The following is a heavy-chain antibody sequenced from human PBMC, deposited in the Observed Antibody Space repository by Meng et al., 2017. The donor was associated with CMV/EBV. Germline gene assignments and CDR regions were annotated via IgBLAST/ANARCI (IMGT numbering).Heavy chain of an antibody. J-gene: IGHJ4*02. CDR2: ISYDGSNK. CDR1: GFTFSSYA. V-gene: IGHV3-30-3*01. Sequence: VRLVEAGGGVGQPGRSLRLSCAASGFTFSSYAMHWVRQAPGKGLEWVAVISYDGSNKYYADSVKGRFTISRDNSKNTLYLQMNSLRAEDTAVYYCARGDYFDYWGQGTLVTVSS. CDR3: ARGDYFDY.